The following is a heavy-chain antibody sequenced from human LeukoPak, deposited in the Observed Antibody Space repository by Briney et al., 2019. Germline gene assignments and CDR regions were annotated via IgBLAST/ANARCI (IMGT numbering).Heavy chain of an antibody. Sequence: GGSLRLSCAASGFTFSNYGIHWVRQAPGKGLEWVAFIRYNGNDKYYADSVKGRFTISRDNSKNTLYLQMNSLRAEDTAVYYCAKTGAQGIVVSYRGQGTLVTVSS. D-gene: IGHD3-22*01. J-gene: IGHJ4*02. CDR1: GFTFSNYG. CDR3: AKTGAQGIVVSY. CDR2: IRYNGNDK. V-gene: IGHV3-30*02.